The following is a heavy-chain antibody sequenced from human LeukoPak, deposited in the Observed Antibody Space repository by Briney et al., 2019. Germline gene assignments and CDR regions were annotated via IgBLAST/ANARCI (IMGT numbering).Heavy chain of an antibody. CDR1: RFTFSSYG. V-gene: IGHV3-30*02. D-gene: IGHD2-21*02. J-gene: IGHJ4*02. Sequence: GGSLRLSCAASRFTFSSYGMHWVRQAPGKGLEWVAFIRYDGSNKYYADSVKGRFTISRDNSKNTLYLQMNSLRAEDTAVYYCAKDQSAYCGGDCYDLDYWGQGTLVTVSS. CDR3: AKDQSAYCGGDCYDLDY. CDR2: IRYDGSNK.